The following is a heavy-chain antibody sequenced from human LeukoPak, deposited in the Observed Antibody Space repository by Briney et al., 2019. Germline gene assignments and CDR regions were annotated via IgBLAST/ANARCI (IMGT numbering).Heavy chain of an antibody. J-gene: IGHJ4*02. CDR2: ISEDGSGK. CDR1: GFTFRSYA. CDR3: VSFYETY. D-gene: IGHD2-2*01. Sequence: SGGSLRLSCAASGFTFRSYAMHWVRQAPGKGLEWVAVISEDGSGKHYADSVKGRFTISKDNAKNTVYLQMNNLRAEDTAVYYCVSFYETYWGRGTLVTVSS. V-gene: IGHV3-30-3*01.